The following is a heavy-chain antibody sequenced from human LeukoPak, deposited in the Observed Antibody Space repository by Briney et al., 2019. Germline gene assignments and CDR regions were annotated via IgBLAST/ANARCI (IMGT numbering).Heavy chain of an antibody. J-gene: IGHJ6*02. CDR3: AKEYRFSSGWRHGMDV. CDR1: GFTFSNYA. D-gene: IGHD6-19*01. V-gene: IGHV3-23*01. CDR2: ISGSGGGT. Sequence: GGSLRLSCAASGFTFSNYAMNWVRQAPGEGLERVSGISGSGGGTYYADYVKGRFTISRDNSKNTLYLQMNSLRAEDTAAYYCAKEYRFSSGWRHGMDVWGQGTTVTVSS.